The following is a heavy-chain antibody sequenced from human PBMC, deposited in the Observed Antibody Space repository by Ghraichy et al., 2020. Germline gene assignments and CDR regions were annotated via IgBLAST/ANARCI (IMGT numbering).Heavy chain of an antibody. Sequence: SETLSLTCNVSGASISSGAFHWGWIRQPPGKGLEWIGSFYYGGNTYYNPSLRSRVTFSVDTSKNQFSLNLNSVSAEDTAVYYCARDQIQVTTIGYFDSWGQGTRVTVSS. D-gene: IGHD4-17*01. V-gene: IGHV4-39*07. CDR1: GASISSGAFH. CDR2: FYYGGNT. CDR3: ARDQIQVTTIGYFDS. J-gene: IGHJ4*02.